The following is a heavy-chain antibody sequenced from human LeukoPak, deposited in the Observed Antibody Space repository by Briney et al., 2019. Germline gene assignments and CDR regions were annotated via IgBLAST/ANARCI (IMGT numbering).Heavy chain of an antibody. Sequence: PSETLSLTCAVYGGSFSGYYWSWIRQPPGKGLEWIGYIYYSGTTNYNPSLKSRVTISVDTSKNQFSLKLSSVTAADTAVYYCARGRRGMDVWGQGTTVTVSS. V-gene: IGHV4-59*12. J-gene: IGHJ6*02. CDR3: ARGRRGMDV. CDR2: IYYSGTT. CDR1: GGSFSGYY.